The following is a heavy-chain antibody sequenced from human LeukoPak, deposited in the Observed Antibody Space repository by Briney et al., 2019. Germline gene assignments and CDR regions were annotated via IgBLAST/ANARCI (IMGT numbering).Heavy chain of an antibody. V-gene: IGHV3-48*04. J-gene: IGHJ4*02. CDR3: ARGIPAAEKGFDY. Sequence: PGGSLRLSCAASGFTFSSYSMNWVRQAPGKGLEWVSHIRSSGSTIYYAGSVKGRFTISGDNAKNSLYLQMNSLRAEDTAVYYCARGIPAAEKGFDYWGQGTLVTVSS. CDR2: IRSSGSTI. D-gene: IGHD6-13*01. CDR1: GFTFSSYS.